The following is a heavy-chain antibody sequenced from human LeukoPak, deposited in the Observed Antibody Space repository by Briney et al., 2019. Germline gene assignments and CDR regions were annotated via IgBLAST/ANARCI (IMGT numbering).Heavy chain of an antibody. J-gene: IGHJ6*03. V-gene: IGHV1-2*02. CDR2: INPNSGGT. CDR1: GYTFTGYY. Sequence: ASVKVSCKASGYTFTGYYMHWVRQAPGQGLEWMGWINPNSGGTNYAQKFQGRVTMTRDTSISTAYMELSSLRSEDTAVYYCARGLTGYYYYMDVWAKGPRSPSP. CDR3: ARGLTGYYYYMDV.